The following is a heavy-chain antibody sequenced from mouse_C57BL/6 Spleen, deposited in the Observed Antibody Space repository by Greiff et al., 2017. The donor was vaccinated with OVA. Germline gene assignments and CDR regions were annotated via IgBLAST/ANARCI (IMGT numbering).Heavy chain of an antibody. CDR1: GYAFSSSW. CDR3: AREEGYYSFDY. V-gene: IGHV1-82*01. CDR2: IYPGDGDT. Sequence: QVQLQQSGPELVKPGASVKISCKASGYAFSSSWMNWVKQRPGKGLEWIGRIYPGDGDTNYNGKFKGKATLTADKSSSTAYMQLSSLTSEDSAVYCCAREEGYYSFDYWGQGTSLTVSS. J-gene: IGHJ2*02. D-gene: IGHD1-1*01.